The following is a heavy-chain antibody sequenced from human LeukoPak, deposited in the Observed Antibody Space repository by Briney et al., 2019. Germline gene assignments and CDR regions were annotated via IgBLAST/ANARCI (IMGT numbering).Heavy chain of an antibody. CDR2: IWYDGSNK. CDR1: GFTFSSYG. CDR3: ARDNGYYDSSGYYGGGVDY. D-gene: IGHD3-22*01. V-gene: IGHV3-33*01. J-gene: IGHJ4*02. Sequence: GGSLRLSCAASGFTFSSYGMHWVRQAPGKGLEWVAVIWYDGSNKYYADSVKGRFTISRDNSKNTLYLQMNSLRAEDTAVYYCARDNGYYDSSGYYGGGVDYWGQGTLVTVSS.